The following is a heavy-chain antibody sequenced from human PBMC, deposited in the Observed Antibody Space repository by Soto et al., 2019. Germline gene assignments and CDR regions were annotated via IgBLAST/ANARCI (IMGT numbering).Heavy chain of an antibody. CDR2: INAGNGNT. J-gene: IGHJ4*02. CDR3: ARDYPPDYYDTSGYYYAPDY. D-gene: IGHD3-22*01. V-gene: IGHV1-3*01. Sequence: ASVKVSCKASGYTFTSYAMNWVRQAPGQRLEWMGWINAGNGNTKYSQKFQGRVTITRDTSASTAYMELSSLRSEDTAVYYCARDYPPDYYDTSGYYYAPDYWGQGTLVTVSS. CDR1: GYTFTSYA.